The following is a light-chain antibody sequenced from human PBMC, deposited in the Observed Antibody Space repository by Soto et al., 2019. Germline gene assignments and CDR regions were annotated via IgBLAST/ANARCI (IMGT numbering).Light chain of an antibody. CDR1: SSNIGSNA. V-gene: IGLV1-44*01. CDR3: AAWDDSLIGYV. CDR2: TNH. Sequence: QAVVTQPPSASGTPGQRVTISCSGSSSNIGSNAVNWYQQLPGTAPKLLIYTNHKRPSGVPDRFSGSKSGTSASLAISGLQSEDEADYYCAAWDDSLIGYVFGTGTKLTVL. J-gene: IGLJ1*01.